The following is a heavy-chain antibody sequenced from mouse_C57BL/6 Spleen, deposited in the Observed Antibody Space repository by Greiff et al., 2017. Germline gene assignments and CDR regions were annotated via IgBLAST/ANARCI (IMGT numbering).Heavy chain of an antibody. J-gene: IGHJ2*01. CDR3: AREGGGSLDD. D-gene: IGHD1-1*02. CDR2: IWRGGST. CDR1: GFSLTSSG. Sequence: VQLQQSGPGLVQPSQSLSITCTVSGFSLTSSGVHWVRQSPGKGLEWLGVIWRGGSTDYNAAFLARLSSSKDKSKSQVFFKMNRLQADDTAIYYCAREGGGSLDDWGQGTTLTVSS. V-gene: IGHV2-2*01.